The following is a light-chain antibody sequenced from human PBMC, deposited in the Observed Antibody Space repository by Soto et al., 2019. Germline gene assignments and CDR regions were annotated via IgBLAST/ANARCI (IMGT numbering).Light chain of an antibody. CDR3: CSYAGSYTYV. J-gene: IGLJ1*01. CDR1: SSDVGGYNY. Sequence: QSVLTQPRSVSGSPGQSVTISCTGTSSDVGGYNYVSWYQQNPGKAPKLMIYDVSERPSGVPDRFSASKSGNTASLTISGLQAEDEADYYCCSYAGSYTYVFGTGTKLTVL. V-gene: IGLV2-11*01. CDR2: DVS.